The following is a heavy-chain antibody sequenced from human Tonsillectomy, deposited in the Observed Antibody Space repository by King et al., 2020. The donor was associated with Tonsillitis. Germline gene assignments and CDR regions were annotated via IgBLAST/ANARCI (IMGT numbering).Heavy chain of an antibody. CDR3: ARDLTGPYDSRGRGAFDI. J-gene: IGHJ3*02. CDR1: GYTFTGYY. CDR2: INPNSGGT. Sequence: QLVQSGAEVKKPGASVKVSCKASGYTFTGYYMHWVRQAPGQGLEWMGWINPNSGGTNYAQKFQGWVTMTRDTSISTAYMELRRLRSDDTAVYYCARDLTGPYDSRGRGAFDIWGQGTMVTVSS. D-gene: IGHD3-22*01. V-gene: IGHV1-2*04.